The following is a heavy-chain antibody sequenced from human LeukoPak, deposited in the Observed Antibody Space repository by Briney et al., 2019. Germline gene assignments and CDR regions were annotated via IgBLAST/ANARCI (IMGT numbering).Heavy chain of an antibody. CDR2: LFHSGTR. D-gene: IGHD1-1*01. J-gene: IGHJ4*02. Sequence: SETLSLTCTVSGGSITSYYWSWIRQPPGKGLEWIGYLFHSGTRRYNPSLGSRVTISADTTKNQIFLTLNSTTAADTAVYYCARRRGWKQQLVYFDYWGQGTLASVSS. CDR1: GGSITSYY. V-gene: IGHV4-59*08. CDR3: ARRRGWKQQLVYFDY.